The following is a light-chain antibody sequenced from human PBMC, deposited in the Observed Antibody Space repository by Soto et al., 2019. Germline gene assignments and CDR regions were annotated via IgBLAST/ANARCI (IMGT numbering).Light chain of an antibody. V-gene: IGLV2-14*01. Sequence: QSVLPQPASVSGSPGQSITIPCVGTSGDIGDYNYVSWYQQHPGKVPKVIIYDVSNRPSGVSYRFSGTKSGNTASLTVSGLQAEDEADYYCCSYTRSGTLIFGTG. CDR1: SGDIGDYNY. CDR3: CSYTRSGTLI. CDR2: DVS. J-gene: IGLJ1*01.